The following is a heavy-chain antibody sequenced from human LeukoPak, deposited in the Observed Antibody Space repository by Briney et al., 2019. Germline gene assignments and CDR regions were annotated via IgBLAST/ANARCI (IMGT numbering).Heavy chain of an antibody. V-gene: IGHV3-33*01. J-gene: IGHJ3*02. Sequence: GGSLRLSCAASGFTFSIYGMHWVRQAPGKGLEWVAVIWYDGSKKYYADSVKGRFSISRDNSKNTLYLQMNSLRVEDTAVYYCARAQDYDSSGYVDAFDMWGQGTMVTVSS. CDR2: IWYDGSKK. CDR1: GFTFSIYG. D-gene: IGHD3-22*01. CDR3: ARAQDYDSSGYVDAFDM.